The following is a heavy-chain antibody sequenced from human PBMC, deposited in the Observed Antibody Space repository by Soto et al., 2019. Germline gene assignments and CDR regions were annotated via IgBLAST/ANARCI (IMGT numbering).Heavy chain of an antibody. CDR1: GDTFSSYT. CDR3: ARRRYCGYDCYHKHYYGMDV. V-gene: IGHV1-69*08. Sequence: QVQLVQSGAEVKNPGSSVKVSCRASGDTFSSYTVNWVRQAPGRGLEWLGRIIPVLGTTDYAQKFKGRVTITADKSTNIVYMELSSLRSEDRAVYYCARRRYCGYDCYHKHYYGMDVWGQGTTVTVAS. J-gene: IGHJ6*02. D-gene: IGHD2-21*02. CDR2: IIPVLGTT.